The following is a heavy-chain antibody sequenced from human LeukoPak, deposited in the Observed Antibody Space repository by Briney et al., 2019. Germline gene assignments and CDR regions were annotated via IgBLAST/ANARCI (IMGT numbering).Heavy chain of an antibody. D-gene: IGHD5-12*01. V-gene: IGHV4-38-2*02. CDR3: ARDLGYSGFDWAP. J-gene: IGHJ5*02. CDR1: GYSINSGHY. CDR2: IHYSASA. Sequence: PSETLSLTCTVSGYSINSGHYWGWTRQPPGKRLEWIGSIHYSASAYYNPTLKSRVTISVDASKNQFSLNLTSVTAADAAVYYCARDLGYSGFDWAPWGQGTLVTVSS.